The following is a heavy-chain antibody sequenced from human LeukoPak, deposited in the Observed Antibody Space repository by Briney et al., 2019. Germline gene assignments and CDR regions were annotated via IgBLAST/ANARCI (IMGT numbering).Heavy chain of an antibody. J-gene: IGHJ4*02. CDR3: ARAGGSYWGVFDY. CDR1: GFNFSSYA. V-gene: IGHV3-30-3*01. Sequence: PGGSLRLSCAASGFNFSSYAMHWVRQAPGKGLEWVAVISYDGSNKYYADSVKGRFTISRDNSKNTLYLQMNSLRAEDTAVYYCARAGGSYWGVFDYWGQGTLVTVSS. D-gene: IGHD1-26*01. CDR2: ISYDGSNK.